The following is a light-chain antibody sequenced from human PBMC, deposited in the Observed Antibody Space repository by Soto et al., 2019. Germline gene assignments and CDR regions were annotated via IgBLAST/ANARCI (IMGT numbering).Light chain of an antibody. J-gene: IGKJ5*01. Sequence: IQLTQSPSSLSASVGDRVTITCRASQGIDTSLAWYQQKPGKAPKLLIYAASNFQSGVPSRFSGSGSGTHFTLTISCLQSEDFATYYCQQYYSYPPITFGQGTRLEIK. CDR3: QQYYSYPPIT. V-gene: IGKV1-9*01. CDR2: AAS. CDR1: QGIDTS.